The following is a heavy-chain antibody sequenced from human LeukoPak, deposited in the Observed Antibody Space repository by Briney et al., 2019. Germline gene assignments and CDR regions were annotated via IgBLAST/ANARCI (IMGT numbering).Heavy chain of an antibody. J-gene: IGHJ4*02. CDR1: GFTFSSYG. CDR2: IWYDGSNK. Sequence: GGSLRLSCAASGFTFSSYGMHWVRQAPGKGLEWVAVIWYDGSNKYYADSVKGRFTISRDNSKNTMYLQMNSPRAEDTAVYLCARVYSVVVAAANVGYFDYWGQGTLVTVSS. CDR3: ARVYSVVVAAANVGYFDY. D-gene: IGHD2-21*02. V-gene: IGHV3-33*01.